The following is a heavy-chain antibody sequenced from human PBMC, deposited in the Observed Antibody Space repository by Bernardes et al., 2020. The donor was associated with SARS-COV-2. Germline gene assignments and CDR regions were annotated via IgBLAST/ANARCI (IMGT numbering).Heavy chain of an antibody. J-gene: IGHJ4*02. Sequence: GGSLRLSCAASGFAFSDFGMAWVRQAPGKGLEWVSTLNTDGASTHYADSVEGRFTISRDNSNDMLYLPMNRLRAQDTAAYYCANGASRADGFCEEWGQGTL. CDR1: GFAFSDFG. CDR3: ANGASRADGFCEE. V-gene: IGHV3-23*01. D-gene: IGHD2-21*01. CDR2: LNTDGAST.